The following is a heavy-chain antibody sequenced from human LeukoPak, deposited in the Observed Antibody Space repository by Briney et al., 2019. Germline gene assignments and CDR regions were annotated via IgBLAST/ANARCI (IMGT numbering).Heavy chain of an antibody. CDR1: GGSISSSSYY. CDR2: IYYSGST. J-gene: IGHJ4*02. V-gene: IGHV4-39*01. CDR3: ARGVGATDYFDY. D-gene: IGHD1-26*01. Sequence: SETLSLTCTVSGGSISSSSYYWGWIRQPPGKGLEWIGSIYYSGSTYYNPSLKSRVTISVDTSKNQFSLKLSSVTAADTAVYYCARGVGATDYFDYRGQGTLVTVSS.